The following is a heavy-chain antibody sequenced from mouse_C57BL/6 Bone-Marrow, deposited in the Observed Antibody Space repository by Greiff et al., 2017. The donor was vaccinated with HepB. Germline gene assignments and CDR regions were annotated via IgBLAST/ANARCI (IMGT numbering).Heavy chain of an antibody. CDR1: GYSITSDY. CDR3: ARRRSTMVTTWYFDV. V-gene: IGHV3-8*01. CDR2: ISYSGST. D-gene: IGHD2-2*01. Sequence: EVMLVESGPGLAKPSQTLSLTCSVTGYSITSDYWNWIRKFPGNKLEYMGYISYSGSTYYNPSLKSRISITRDTSKNQYYLQLNSVTTEDTATYYCARRRSTMVTTWYFDVWGTGTTVTVSS. J-gene: IGHJ1*03.